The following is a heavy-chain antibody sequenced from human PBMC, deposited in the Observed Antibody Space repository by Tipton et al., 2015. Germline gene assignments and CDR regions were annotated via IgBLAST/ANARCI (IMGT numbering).Heavy chain of an antibody. J-gene: IGHJ2*01. D-gene: IGHD6-13*01. Sequence: SLRLSCAASGFTFDDYAMHWVRQAPGKGLEWVSGISWNSGSIDYADSVKGRFTISRDNAKSSLFLQMNSLRSEDTAFYYCAKAPTGIAPGGDRYFDFWGRGTLVTVSS. CDR2: ISWNSGSI. V-gene: IGHV3-9*01. CDR1: GFTFDDYA. CDR3: AKAPTGIAPGGDRYFDF.